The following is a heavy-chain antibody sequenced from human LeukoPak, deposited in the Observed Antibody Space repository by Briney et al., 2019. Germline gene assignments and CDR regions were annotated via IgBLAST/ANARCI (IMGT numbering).Heavy chain of an antibody. CDR1: GGTFSSYA. V-gene: IGHV1-69*04. J-gene: IGHJ6*02. CDR3: AREFVGVVVAATDYYYGMDV. Sequence: SVKVSCKASGGTFSSYAISWVRQAPGQGPEWMGRIIPILGIANYAQKFQGRVTITADKSTSTAYMELSSLRSEDAAVYYCAREFVGVVVAATDYYYGMDVWGQGTTVTVSS. CDR2: IIPILGIA. D-gene: IGHD2-15*01.